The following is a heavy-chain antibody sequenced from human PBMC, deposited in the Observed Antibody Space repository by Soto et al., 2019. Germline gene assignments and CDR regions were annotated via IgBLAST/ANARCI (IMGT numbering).Heavy chain of an antibody. CDR2: INHSGST. D-gene: IGHD6-6*01. J-gene: IGHJ5*02. Sequence: SETLSLTSAVYGGSFSGYYWSWIRQPPGKGLEWIGEINHSGSTNYNPSLKSRVTISVDTSKNQFSLKLSSVTAADTAVYYCARVPSRRPLNWFDPWGQGTLVTVSS. CDR1: GGSFSGYY. CDR3: ARVPSRRPLNWFDP. V-gene: IGHV4-34*01.